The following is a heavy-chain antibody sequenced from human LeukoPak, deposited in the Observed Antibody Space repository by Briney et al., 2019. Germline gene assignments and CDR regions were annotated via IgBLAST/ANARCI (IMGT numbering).Heavy chain of an antibody. D-gene: IGHD3-10*01. V-gene: IGHV4-39*01. J-gene: IGHJ4*02. CDR2: VNYSGST. CDR3: ARYVVYGSGKYYFDY. CDR1: GGSVSSTTYY. Sequence: SETLSLTCTVSGGSVSSTTYYWSWIRQPPGKGLEWIASVNYSGSTYYNPSLKSRVTISVDTSENQFSLKLSSVTAADTAVYYCARYVVYGSGKYYFDYWGQGTLVTVSS.